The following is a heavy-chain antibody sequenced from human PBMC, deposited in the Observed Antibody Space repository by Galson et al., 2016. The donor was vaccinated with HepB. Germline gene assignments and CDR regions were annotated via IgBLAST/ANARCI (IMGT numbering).Heavy chain of an antibody. J-gene: IGHJ4*02. D-gene: IGHD6-13*01. CDR1: GFTFDDYT. V-gene: IGHV3-43*01. Sequence: SLRLSCAASGFTFDDYTMHWVRQAPGKGLEWVSLISWDDQKTYYADSVKGRFTISRDNSKNSLYLQMNSLRAEDTALYYCAKDKGLYSSSLIFDYWGQGTLVTVSS. CDR2: ISWDDQKT. CDR3: AKDKGLYSSSLIFDY.